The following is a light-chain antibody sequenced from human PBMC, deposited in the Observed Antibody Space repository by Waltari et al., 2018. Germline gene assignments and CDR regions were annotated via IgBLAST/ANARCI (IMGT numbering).Light chain of an antibody. Sequence: DIVMTQSPDSLAVSLGARATINCKSSPRLSMNCNNKDYLRWYQQKPGQPPKLILYWASTREARVPDRFSGGGSGTDFTLTISSLQAEDGAVYYWQHYYNVPRTFGQGTSVEIK. J-gene: IGKJ1*01. CDR2: WAS. CDR1: PRLSMNCNNKDY. CDR3: QHYYNVPRT. V-gene: IGKV4-1*01.